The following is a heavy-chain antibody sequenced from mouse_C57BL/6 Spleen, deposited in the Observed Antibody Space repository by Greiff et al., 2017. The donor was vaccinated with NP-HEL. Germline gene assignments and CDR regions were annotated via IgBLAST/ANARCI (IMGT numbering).Heavy chain of an antibody. CDR3: VREATREDYYAMDY. V-gene: IGHV10-3*01. CDR1: GFTFNTYA. J-gene: IGHJ4*01. Sequence: DVKLVESGGGLVQPKGSLKLSCAASGFTFNTYAMHWVRQAPGKGLEWVARIRSKSSNYATYYADSVKDRFTISRDDSQSMLYLQMNNLKTEDTAMYYCVREATREDYYAMDYWGQGTSVTVSS. D-gene: IGHD1-2*01. CDR2: IRSKSSNYAT.